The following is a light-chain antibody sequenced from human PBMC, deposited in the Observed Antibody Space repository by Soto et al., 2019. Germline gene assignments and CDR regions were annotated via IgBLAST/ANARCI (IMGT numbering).Light chain of an antibody. Sequence: EIVLTQSPGILSLSPGERATLSCRASQTLSTNSLAWYQQRPGQTPRLLIYAASTRNTDIPDRFNGSGSATDFALTISRLEPEDFALYYCQQYDASPLTFGPGTKVDIK. J-gene: IGKJ3*01. CDR3: QQYDASPLT. CDR1: QTLSTNS. V-gene: IGKV3-20*01. CDR2: AAS.